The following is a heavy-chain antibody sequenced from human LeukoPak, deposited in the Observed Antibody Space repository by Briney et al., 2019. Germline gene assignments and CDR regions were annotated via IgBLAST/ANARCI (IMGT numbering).Heavy chain of an antibody. CDR2: IYYSGST. J-gene: IGHJ4*02. D-gene: IGHD1-26*01. CDR1: GGSISSSSYY. V-gene: IGHV4-39*01. CDR3: ARRIVGATVDY. Sequence: SETLSLTCTVSGGSISSSSYYWGWIRQPPGTGLEWIGSIYYSGSTYYNPSLKSRVTISVDTSKNQFSLKLSSVTAADTAVYYCARRIVGATVDYWGQGTLVTVSS.